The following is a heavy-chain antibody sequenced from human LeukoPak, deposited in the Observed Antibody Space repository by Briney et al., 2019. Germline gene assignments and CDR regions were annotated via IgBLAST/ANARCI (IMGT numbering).Heavy chain of an antibody. D-gene: IGHD3-22*01. V-gene: IGHV4-4*07. CDR3: ARVTGYVIEDYFDY. J-gene: IGHJ4*02. CDR1: GGSISSYY. CDR2: IYTSGST. Sequence: SETLSLTCTVSGGSISSYYWSWIRQPAGKGLEWIGRIYTSGSTNYNPSLKSRVTMSVDTSKNQFSLKLSSVTAADTAVYYCARVTGYVIEDYFDYWGQGTLVTVSS.